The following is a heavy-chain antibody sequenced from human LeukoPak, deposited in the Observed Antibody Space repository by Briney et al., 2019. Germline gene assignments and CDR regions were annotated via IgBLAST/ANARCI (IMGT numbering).Heavy chain of an antibody. J-gene: IGHJ4*02. CDR1: GYTFSDYG. CDR3: AKERRSSSWYFDH. V-gene: IGHV3-30*18. CDR2: ISYDGGNK. Sequence: GGSLRLSCVASGYTFSDYGMHWVRQAPGKGLDWVAVISYDGGNKHFADSVKGRFTISRDNSRNTLYLEMNSLRAEDTAVYYGAKERRSSSWYFDHWGQGPLVSVSS. D-gene: IGHD6-13*01.